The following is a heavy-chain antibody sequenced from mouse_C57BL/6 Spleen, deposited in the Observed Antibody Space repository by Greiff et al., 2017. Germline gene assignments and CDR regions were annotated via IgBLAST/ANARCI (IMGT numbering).Heavy chain of an antibody. CDR3: ARGSGPAWFAY. CDR2: ISSGCSTI. CDR1: GFTFSDYG. J-gene: IGHJ3*01. V-gene: IGHV5-17*01. D-gene: IGHD3-2*02. Sequence: EVKLVESGGGLVKPGGSLKLSCAASGFTFSDYGMHWVRLAPEKGLEWVAYISSGCSTIYYADTVKGRFTISRDNAKNTRFLQMTSLRSEDTAVYYCARGSGPAWFAYWGQGTLVTVSA.